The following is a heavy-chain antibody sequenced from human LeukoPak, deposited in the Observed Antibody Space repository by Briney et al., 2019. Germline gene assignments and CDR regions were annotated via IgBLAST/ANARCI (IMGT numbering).Heavy chain of an antibody. CDR1: GYTFTGYY. V-gene: IGHV1-2*03. CDR2: INPNSGGT. D-gene: IGHD3-16*02. Sequence: LGASVKVSCKASGYTFTGYYMHWVRQAPGQGLEWMGWINPNSGGTNYAQKFQGRVTMTRDTSISTAYMELSRLRSDDTAVYYCAREGGYVTPRTFGGVIERDYWGQGTLVTVSS. J-gene: IGHJ4*02. CDR3: AREGGYVTPRTFGGVIERDY.